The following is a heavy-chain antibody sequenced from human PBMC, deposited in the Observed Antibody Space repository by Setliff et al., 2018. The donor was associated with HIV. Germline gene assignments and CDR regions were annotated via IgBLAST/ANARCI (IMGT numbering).Heavy chain of an antibody. D-gene: IGHD6-13*01. Sequence: GASVKVSCKAYGGTFSSYAITWVRQAPGQGLEWMGIINPSGGGTNFAQKFQGRVTMTRNISISTAYMELSSVRSEDTAVYYCASSWSRVPYYGMDVWGQGTTVTVSS. CDR1: GGTFSSYA. J-gene: IGHJ6*02. V-gene: IGHV1-8*01. CDR2: INPSGGGT. CDR3: ASSWSRVPYYGMDV.